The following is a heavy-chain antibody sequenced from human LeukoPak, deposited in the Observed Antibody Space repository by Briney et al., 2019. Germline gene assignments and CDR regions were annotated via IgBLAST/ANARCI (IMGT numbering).Heavy chain of an antibody. V-gene: IGHV3-23*01. D-gene: IGHD3-22*01. CDR1: GFTFSSYA. J-gene: IGHJ6*02. CDR3: ASPYYYDSRGVSNYYGMDV. CDR2: ISGSGGST. Sequence: GGSLRLSCAASGFTFSSYAMSWVRQAPGKGLGWVSAISGSGGSTYYADSVKGRFTISRDNSKNTLYLQMNSLRAEDTAVYYCASPYYYDSRGVSNYYGMDVWGQGTTVTVSS.